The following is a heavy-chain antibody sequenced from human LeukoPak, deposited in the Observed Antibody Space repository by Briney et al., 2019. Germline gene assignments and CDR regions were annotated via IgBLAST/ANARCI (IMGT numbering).Heavy chain of an antibody. CDR3: ARDPPAVSINTYA. D-gene: IGHD2-8*01. V-gene: IGHV3-66*01. CDR1: GFSFRNYA. Sequence: GGSLRLSCAASGFSFRNYAMSWVRQAPGKGLEWVSLIFSHGETSYADSVKGRFTISRDNSKNTLYLQMNGLRVEDTAVYYCARDPPAVSINTYAWGQGTLVTVSS. J-gene: IGHJ4*02. CDR2: IFSHGET.